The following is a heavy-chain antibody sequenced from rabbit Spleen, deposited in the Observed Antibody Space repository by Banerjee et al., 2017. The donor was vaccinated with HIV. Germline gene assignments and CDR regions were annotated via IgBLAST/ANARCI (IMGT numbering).Heavy chain of an antibody. Sequence: QSLEESGGDLVKPGASLTLTCTASGVSFSANSYMCWVRQAPGKGLEWIACIDTGSSGFTYFASWAKGRFTISKTSSTTVTLQMTSLTAADTATYFCARGSAAMTMVITGFYLNLWGPGTLVTVS. V-gene: IGHV1S40*01. D-gene: IGHD2-1*01. CDR3: ARGSAAMTMVITGFYLNL. J-gene: IGHJ4*01. CDR2: IDTGSSGFT. CDR1: GVSFSANSY.